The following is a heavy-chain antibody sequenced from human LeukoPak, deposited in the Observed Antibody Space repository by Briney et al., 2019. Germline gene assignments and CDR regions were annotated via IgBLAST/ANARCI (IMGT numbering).Heavy chain of an antibody. D-gene: IGHD4-23*01. CDR3: ARGAGYGGNSGHFDY. CDR2: INHSGST. CDR1: GGSFSGYY. Sequence: SETLSLTCAVYGGSFSGYYWSWIRQPPGKGLEWIGEINHSGSTNYNPSLKSRVTISVDTSKNQFSLKLSSVTAADTAVYYCARGAGYGGNSGHFDYWGQGTLVTVSS. J-gene: IGHJ4*02. V-gene: IGHV4-34*01.